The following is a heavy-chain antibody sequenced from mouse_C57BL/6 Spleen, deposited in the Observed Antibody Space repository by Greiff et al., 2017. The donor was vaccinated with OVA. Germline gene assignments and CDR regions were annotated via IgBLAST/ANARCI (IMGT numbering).Heavy chain of an antibody. CDR2: IDPSDSYT. J-gene: IGHJ4*01. CDR3: ARGQGAMDY. V-gene: IGHV1-50*01. Sequence: QVQLQQPGAELVKPGASVKLSCKASGYTFTSYWMQWVKQRPGQGLEWIGEIDPSDSYTNYNQKFKGKATLTVETSSSTAYMQLSSLTSEDSAVNYCARGQGAMDYWGQGTSVTVSS. CDR1: GYTFTSYW.